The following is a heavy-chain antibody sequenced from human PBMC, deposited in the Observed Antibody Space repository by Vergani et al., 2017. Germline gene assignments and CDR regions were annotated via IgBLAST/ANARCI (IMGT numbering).Heavy chain of an antibody. D-gene: IGHD4-23*01. V-gene: IGHV4-31*03. CDR2: IYNSGST. J-gene: IGHJ3*02. CDR1: GGSLSSGSYY. CDR3: ASQDDHNGNPGAFDI. Sequence: QVQLQESGPGLLKPSQTLFLTCTVSGGSLSSGSYYWSWVRQRPGKGLEWIGYIYNSGSTYYNPSLKSRVTISVDASKNQFSLKLSSVTAADTAVYYCASQDDHNGNPGAFDIWGQGTKVTVSS.